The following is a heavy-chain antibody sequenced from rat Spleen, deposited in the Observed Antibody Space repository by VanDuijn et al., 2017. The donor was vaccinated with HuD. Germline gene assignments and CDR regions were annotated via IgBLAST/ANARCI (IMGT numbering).Heavy chain of an antibody. D-gene: IGHD4-3*01. CDR2: ISTGGGNT. Sequence: EVQLVESGGGLVQPGGSMKLSCAASGFTFSNYYMAWVRQAPTKGLEWVASISTGGGNTYYRDSVRGRFTVSRDNAKSTLYLQMDSLRSEDTATYYCVRQDTSGYSNWFTYWGQGTLVTVSS. V-gene: IGHV5-25*01. CDR1: GFTFSNYY. CDR3: VRQDTSGYSNWFTY. J-gene: IGHJ3*01.